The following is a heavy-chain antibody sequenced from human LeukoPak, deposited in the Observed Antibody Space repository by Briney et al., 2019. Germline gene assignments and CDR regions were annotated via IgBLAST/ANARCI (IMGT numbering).Heavy chain of an antibody. J-gene: IGHJ3*02. Sequence: ASVKVSCKASGYTFTGYYMHWVRQAPGQGLEWMGWINPNSGGTNYAQKLQGRVTMTTDTSTSTAYMELRSLRSDDTAVYYCARDSGWYGDDAFDIWGQGTMVTVSS. V-gene: IGHV1-2*02. D-gene: IGHD6-19*01. CDR2: INPNSGGT. CDR1: GYTFTGYY. CDR3: ARDSGWYGDDAFDI.